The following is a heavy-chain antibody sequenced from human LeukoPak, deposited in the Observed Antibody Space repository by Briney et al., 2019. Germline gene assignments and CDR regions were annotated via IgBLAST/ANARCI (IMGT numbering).Heavy chain of an antibody. J-gene: IGHJ4*02. D-gene: IGHD3-22*01. CDR3: AKDRYYYDSSGYLDY. Sequence: GGSLRLSCAASGFTFGSYGMHWVRQAPGKGLEWVAVISYDGSNKYYADSVKGRFTISRDNSKNTLYLQMNSLRAEDTAVYYCAKDRYYYDSSGYLDYWGQGTLVTVSS. CDR2: ISYDGSNK. V-gene: IGHV3-30*18. CDR1: GFTFGSYG.